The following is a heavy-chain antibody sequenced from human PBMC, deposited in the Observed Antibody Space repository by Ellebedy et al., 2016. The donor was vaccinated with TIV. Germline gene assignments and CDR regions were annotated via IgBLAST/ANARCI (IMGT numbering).Heavy chain of an antibody. Sequence: GESLKISXAASGFTFSSYAMHWIRQAPGKGLEWVAVISYDGSNKYYADSVKGRFTISRDNSKNTLYLQMNSLRAEDTAVYYCARDHNRGMDVWGQGTTVTVSS. CDR2: ISYDGSNK. CDR3: ARDHNRGMDV. J-gene: IGHJ6*02. D-gene: IGHD5-24*01. V-gene: IGHV3-30-3*01. CDR1: GFTFSSYA.